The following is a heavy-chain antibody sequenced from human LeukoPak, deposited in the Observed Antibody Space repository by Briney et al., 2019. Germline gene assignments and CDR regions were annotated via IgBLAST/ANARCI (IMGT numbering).Heavy chain of an antibody. D-gene: IGHD4-17*01. J-gene: IGHJ6*02. CDR3: AKYGDYRYLYGMDV. V-gene: IGHV3-74*01. CDR1: GFTFSSYW. CDR2: INSDGSST. Sequence: GGSLRLSCAASGFTFSSYWMLWVRQATGKGLVWVSRINSDGSSTGNADSVKGRFTISRDNVKNSLYLQMNNLRAEDTAIYYCAKYGDYRYLYGMDVWGQGTTVTVSS.